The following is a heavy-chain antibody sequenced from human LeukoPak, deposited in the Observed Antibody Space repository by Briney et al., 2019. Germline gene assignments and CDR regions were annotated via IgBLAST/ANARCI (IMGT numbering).Heavy chain of an antibody. J-gene: IGHJ4*02. CDR3: ARPYYYDNSGYYDY. Sequence: ASVKVSCKASGYTFTSYGISWVRQAPGQGLEWMGWISAYNGNTNYAQKLQGRVTMTTDTSTSTAYMELSSLRSEDTAVYYCARPYYYDNSGYYDYWGQGTLVTVSS. V-gene: IGHV1-18*01. CDR1: GYTFTSYG. CDR2: ISAYNGNT. D-gene: IGHD3-22*01.